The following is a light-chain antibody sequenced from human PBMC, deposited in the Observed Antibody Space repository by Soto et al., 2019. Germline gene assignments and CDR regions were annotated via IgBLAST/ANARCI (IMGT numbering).Light chain of an antibody. CDR1: SSNIGSNF. CDR2: SNN. Sequence: QSVQTQPPSASGTPGQRVTISCSGSSSNIGSNFVYWYQQIPGAVPKLLIYSNNDRPSGVPDRFSGSKSGTSASLAISGLRSEDEADYYCAAWDDSLSAVVFGGGTKVTVL. J-gene: IGLJ2*01. V-gene: IGLV1-47*02. CDR3: AAWDDSLSAVV.